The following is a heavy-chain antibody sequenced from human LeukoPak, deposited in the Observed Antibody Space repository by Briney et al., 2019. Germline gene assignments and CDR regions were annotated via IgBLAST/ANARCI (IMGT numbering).Heavy chain of an antibody. Sequence: GGSLRLSCAASGFTFSSYAMSWVRQAPGKGLEWVSAISGSGGCTYYADSVKGRFTISRDNSKNTLYLQMDSLRAEDTAVYYCAKDASGYDRGGLFDYWGQGTLVTVSS. CDR1: GFTFSSYA. J-gene: IGHJ4*02. CDR2: ISGSGGCT. CDR3: AKDASGYDRGGLFDY. D-gene: IGHD5-12*01. V-gene: IGHV3-23*01.